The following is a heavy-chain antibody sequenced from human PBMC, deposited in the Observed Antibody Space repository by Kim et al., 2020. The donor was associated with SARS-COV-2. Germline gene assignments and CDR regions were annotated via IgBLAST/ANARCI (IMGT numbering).Heavy chain of an antibody. CDR1: GGSISSYY. Sequence: SETLSLTCTVSGGSISSYYWSWIRQPPGKGLEWIGYIYYSGCTNYNPSLKSRVTISVDTPKNQFSLKLISVTAADTAVYYSARHHMAYDAFVIWGEGTM. CDR2: IYYSGCT. V-gene: IGHV4-59*08. CDR3: ARHHMAYDAFVI. J-gene: IGHJ3*02.